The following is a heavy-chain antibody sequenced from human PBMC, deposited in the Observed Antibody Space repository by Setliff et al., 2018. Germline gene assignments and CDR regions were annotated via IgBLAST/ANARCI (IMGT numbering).Heavy chain of an antibody. CDR3: AGTPALGTSWLSPFDY. CDR1: GGSISSGTYY. J-gene: IGHJ4*02. Sequence: PSETLSLTCTVSGGSISSGTYYWSWIRQPAGKGLEWIGLIQSTGNINYNPSLQSRVTISIDTSKNQFSLKMSSVTAADTAMYYCAGTPALGTSWLSPFDYWGQGTLVTVSS. CDR2: IQSTGNI. D-gene: IGHD5-12*01. V-gene: IGHV4-61*02.